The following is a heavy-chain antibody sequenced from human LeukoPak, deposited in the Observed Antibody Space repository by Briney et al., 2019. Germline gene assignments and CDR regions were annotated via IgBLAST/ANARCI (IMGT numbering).Heavy chain of an antibody. V-gene: IGHV3-48*04. CDR1: GFTFCSYS. Sequence: GGSLRLSCAASGFTFCSYSMNWVRQAPGKGLEWVSYISSSSSTIYYADSVKGRFTISRDNAKNSLYLQMNSLRAEDTAVYYCARNPSTGDGMDVWGQGTTVTVSS. D-gene: IGHD2-2*01. CDR3: ARNPSTGDGMDV. CDR2: ISSSSSTI. J-gene: IGHJ6*02.